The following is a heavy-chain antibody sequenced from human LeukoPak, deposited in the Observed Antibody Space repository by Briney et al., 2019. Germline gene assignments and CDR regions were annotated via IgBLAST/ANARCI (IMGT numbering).Heavy chain of an antibody. D-gene: IGHD6-19*01. J-gene: IGHJ4*02. Sequence: KPSETLSLTCTVSGGSISGYFWSWIRQPPGKGLEWIGYIYYSGSTDYNPSLKSRVTISVDTSKNQFSLKLSSVTAADTAVYYCARDDVNSGWYYFDYWGQGTLVTVSS. CDR2: IYYSGST. V-gene: IGHV4-59*01. CDR1: GGSISGYF. CDR3: ARDDVNSGWYYFDY.